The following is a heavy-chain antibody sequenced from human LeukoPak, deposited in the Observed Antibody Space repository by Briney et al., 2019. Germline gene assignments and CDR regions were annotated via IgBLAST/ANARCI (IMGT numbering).Heavy chain of an antibody. J-gene: IGHJ4*02. CDR2: ISYDGSNK. Sequence: GGSLRLSCAASGFTFSSYGMHWVRQAPGKGLEWVAVISYDGSNKYYADSVKGRFTISRDNSKNTLYQQMNSLRAEDTAVYYCAKDPGMATGDYFDYWGQGTLVTVSS. D-gene: IGHD5-24*01. CDR3: AKDPGMATGDYFDY. V-gene: IGHV3-30*18. CDR1: GFTFSSYG.